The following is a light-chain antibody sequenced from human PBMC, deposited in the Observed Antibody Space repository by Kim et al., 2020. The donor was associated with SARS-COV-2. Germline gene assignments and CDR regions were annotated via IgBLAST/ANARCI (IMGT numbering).Light chain of an antibody. CDR1: QVIAGG. CDR2: EVS. Sequence: AIQLTQSPSSLSASVGDRVTITCRASQVIAGGLAWYQQKRGKTLKLLIYEVSSLQSGVPSRFSGSGSGTDFTLTINRLQPEDFATYYCQRVAFGGGTKVDIK. J-gene: IGKJ4*02. CDR3: QRVA. V-gene: IGKV1-13*02.